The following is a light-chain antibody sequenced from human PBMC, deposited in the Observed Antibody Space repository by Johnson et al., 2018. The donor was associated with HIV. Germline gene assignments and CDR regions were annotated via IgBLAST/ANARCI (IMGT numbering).Light chain of an antibody. CDR3: GTWDSSLSAGYG. CDR2: DNN. Sequence: QSVLTQPPSVSAAPGQKVTISCSGSSSNIGNNYVSWYQQLPGTAPKLLIYDNNKRPSGIPDRFSGSKSGTSATLAITGLQTGDEADYYCGTWDSSLSAGYGFGTGTKVTVL. J-gene: IGLJ1*01. V-gene: IGLV1-51*01. CDR1: SSNIGNNY.